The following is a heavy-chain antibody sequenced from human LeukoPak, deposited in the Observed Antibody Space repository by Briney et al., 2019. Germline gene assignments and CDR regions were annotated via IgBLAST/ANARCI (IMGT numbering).Heavy chain of an antibody. V-gene: IGHV1-18*01. Sequence: GASVKVSCKASGYTFTSYGISWVRQAPGQGLEWMGWISAYTGNTNYAQTLQGRVTMTTDTSTSTAYMELRSLRSDDTAVYYCAILSYYYGMDVWGQGTTVTVSS. CDR2: ISAYTGNT. CDR3: AILSYYYGMDV. CDR1: GYTFTSYG. D-gene: IGHD2-15*01. J-gene: IGHJ6*02.